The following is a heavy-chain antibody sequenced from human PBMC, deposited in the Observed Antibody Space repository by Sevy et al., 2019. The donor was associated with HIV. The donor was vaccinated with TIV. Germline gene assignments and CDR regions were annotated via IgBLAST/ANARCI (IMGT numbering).Heavy chain of an antibody. CDR1: GGSISSYY. J-gene: IGHJ4*02. V-gene: IGHV4-4*07. CDR3: ARDPDYDFWSGYYTGPPL. Sequence: SETLSLTCTVSGGSISSYYWSWIRQPAGKGLEWIGRIYTSGSTNYNPSLKSRVTMSVDTSKNQFSLKLSSVTAADTAVYYCARDPDYDFWSGYYTGPPLWGQGTLVTVSS. D-gene: IGHD3-3*01. CDR2: IYTSGST.